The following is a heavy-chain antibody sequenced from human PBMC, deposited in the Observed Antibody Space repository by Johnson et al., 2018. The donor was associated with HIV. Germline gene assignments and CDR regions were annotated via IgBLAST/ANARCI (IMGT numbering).Heavy chain of an antibody. CDR2: IKWNGGST. CDR1: FFPFSYSF. Sequence: SLLLSFSSSFFPFSYSFLPWVRQVPGKGLEWVSGIKWNGGSTGYADSVKGRFTIYRDNAKNSLYLQMGSLRAEDTALYYCARVMSSGYFFDAFDIWGQGTMVTVSS. D-gene: IGHD3-22*01. V-gene: IGHV3-20*03. CDR3: ARVMSSGYFFDAFDI. J-gene: IGHJ3*02.